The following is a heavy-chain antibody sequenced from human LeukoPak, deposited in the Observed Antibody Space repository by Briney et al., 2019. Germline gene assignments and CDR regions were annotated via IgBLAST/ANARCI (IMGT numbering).Heavy chain of an antibody. D-gene: IGHD6-19*01. CDR2: ISDSGGST. J-gene: IGHJ6*04. Sequence: GGSLRLSCAASGFTFSGYAMSWVRQAPGKGLEWASTISDSGGSTYYAVSVKGRSTISRDNSKNTLYLQMNSLRAEDTAVYYCAKAVAGYYYYGMDVWGKGTTVTVSS. V-gene: IGHV3-23*01. CDR1: GFTFSGYA. CDR3: AKAVAGYYYYGMDV.